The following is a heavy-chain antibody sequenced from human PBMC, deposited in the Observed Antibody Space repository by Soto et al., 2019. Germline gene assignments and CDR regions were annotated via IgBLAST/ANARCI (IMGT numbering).Heavy chain of an antibody. J-gene: IGHJ6*02. V-gene: IGHV1-2*02. CDR2: INPNSGGT. Sequence: QVQLVQSGAEVKKPGASVKVSCKASGYTFTGYYMHWVRQAPGQGLEWMGWINPNSGGTNYAQKFQGRVTMTRDTSISTAYMELCRLRSDDTAVYYCARDLLGIAAAGSYGMDVWGQGTTVTVSS. D-gene: IGHD6-13*01. CDR3: ARDLLGIAAAGSYGMDV. CDR1: GYTFTGYY.